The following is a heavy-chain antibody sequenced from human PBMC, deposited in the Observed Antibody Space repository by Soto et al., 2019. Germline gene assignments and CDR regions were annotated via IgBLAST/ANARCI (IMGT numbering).Heavy chain of an antibody. J-gene: IGHJ5*02. D-gene: IGHD3-10*01. CDR1: GFIFSSYG. Sequence: QVQLVESGGGVVQPGRSLRLSCEASGFIFSSYGMHWVRQAPGKGLEWVAVIWYDGSNKYYADSVKGRFTISRDNSKNTLYLTMNSLRDEATAVYYCARGPHTIYYGSGSWFDPWGQGTLVTVSS. CDR3: ARGPHTIYYGSGSWFDP. V-gene: IGHV3-33*01. CDR2: IWYDGSNK.